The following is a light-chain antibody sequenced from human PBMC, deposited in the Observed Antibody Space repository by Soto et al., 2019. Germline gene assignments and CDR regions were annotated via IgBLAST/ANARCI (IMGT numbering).Light chain of an antibody. CDR2: EGT. J-gene: IGLJ1*01. CDR1: SRDVGSYNL. CDR3: CSFAGSSTYV. V-gene: IGLV2-23*01. Sequence: QSALTQPASVSGPPGQSITISCTGTSRDVGSYNLVSWYQQHPGNAPKLIIYEGTKRPSGVSYRFSGSKSGNTASLTISGLQEEDEGDYHCCSFAGSSTYVFGTGTKLTVL.